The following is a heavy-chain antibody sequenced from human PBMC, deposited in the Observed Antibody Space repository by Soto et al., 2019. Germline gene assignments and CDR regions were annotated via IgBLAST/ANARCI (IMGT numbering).Heavy chain of an antibody. Sequence: PGESLKISCKGSGFSFTTYWIAWVRQMPGKGLEWMGIIYPGDSKTTYSPSFQGQVTISADKSISTAYLQWSSLKASDTAMNDCADSWRDCAGRDHGYYYYGIDVWGQGTTVTVSS. CDR2: IYPGDSKT. D-gene: IGHD3-10*02. CDR3: ADSWRDCAGRDHGYYYYGIDV. CDR1: GFSFTTYW. J-gene: IGHJ6*02. V-gene: IGHV5-51*01.